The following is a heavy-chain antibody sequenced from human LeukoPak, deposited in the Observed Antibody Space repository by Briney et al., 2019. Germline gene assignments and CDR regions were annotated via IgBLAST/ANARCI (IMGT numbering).Heavy chain of an antibody. D-gene: IGHD1-26*01. J-gene: IGHJ4*02. V-gene: IGHV3-48*04. CDR1: GFTFSDNS. CDR3: AGRVGATWVDY. Sequence: GGSLRLSCAASGFTFSDNSMNWVRQALGKGLEWLSYISSSSSTMYYADSVKGRFTISRDNAKNSLYLQMNSLRAEDTAVYYCAGRVGATWVDYWGQGTLVTVSS. CDR2: ISSSSSTM.